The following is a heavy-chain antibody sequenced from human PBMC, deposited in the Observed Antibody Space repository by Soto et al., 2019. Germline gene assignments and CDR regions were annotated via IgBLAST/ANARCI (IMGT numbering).Heavy chain of an antibody. D-gene: IGHD6-6*01. V-gene: IGHV3-23*01. Sequence: GGSLRLSCAASGFTFSSYAMSWVRQAPGKGLEWVSAISGSGGSTYYADSVKGRFTISRDNSKNTLFLQMNSLRAEDTAVYYCAKDRLRDGSSRQGFDYWGRGTLVTVSS. CDR1: GFTFSSYA. CDR3: AKDRLRDGSSRQGFDY. J-gene: IGHJ4*02. CDR2: ISGSGGST.